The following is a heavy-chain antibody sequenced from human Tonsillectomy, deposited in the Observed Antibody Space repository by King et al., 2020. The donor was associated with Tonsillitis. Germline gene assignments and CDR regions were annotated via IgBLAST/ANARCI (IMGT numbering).Heavy chain of an antibody. V-gene: IGHV2-70*11. D-gene: IGHD1-1*01. CDR3: ARIGPGLEPFDY. J-gene: IGHJ4*02. CDR1: GFLLSTSGMC. CDR2: IDWDDDK. Sequence: TLKESGPALVKPTQTLTLTCTFSGFLLSTSGMCVSWVRQPPGKALEWLARIDWDDDKYYSTSLKTRLTISKDTSKNQVDLTMTNMDPVDTATYYCARIGPGLEPFDYWGQGTLVTVSS.